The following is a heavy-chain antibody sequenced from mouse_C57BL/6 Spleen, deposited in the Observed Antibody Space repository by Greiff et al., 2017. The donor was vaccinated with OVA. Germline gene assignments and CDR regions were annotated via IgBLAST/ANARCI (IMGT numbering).Heavy chain of an antibody. Sequence: EVKLVASGEGLVKPGGSLKLSCAASGFTFSSYAMSWVRQTPEKRLEWVAYISSGGDYIYYADTVKGRFTISRDNARNTLYLQMSSLKSEDTAMYYCTKDPNYYGSSYGFDYWGQGTTLTVSS. D-gene: IGHD1-1*01. V-gene: IGHV5-9-1*02. J-gene: IGHJ2*01. CDR2: ISSGGDYI. CDR1: GFTFSSYA. CDR3: TKDPNYYGSSYGFDY.